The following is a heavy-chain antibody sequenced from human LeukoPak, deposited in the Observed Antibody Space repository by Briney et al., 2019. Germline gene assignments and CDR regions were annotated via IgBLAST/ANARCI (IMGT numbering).Heavy chain of an antibody. J-gene: IGHJ5*02. Sequence: SGTLSLTCAVSGGSISSSNWWSWVRQPPGKGLEWIGEIYHSGSTNYNPSLKSRVTISVDKSKNQFSLKLSSVTVADTAIYYCARGQGATVPQVGKNWFDPWGQGTRVTVSS. CDR3: ARGQGATVPQVGKNWFDP. CDR2: IYHSGST. V-gene: IGHV4-4*02. CDR1: GGSISSSNW. D-gene: IGHD1-26*01.